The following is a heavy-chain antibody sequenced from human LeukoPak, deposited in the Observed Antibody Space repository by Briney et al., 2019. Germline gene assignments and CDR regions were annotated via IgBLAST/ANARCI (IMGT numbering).Heavy chain of an antibody. CDR3: ARDLTLPTYYDILTGSGYYYYYYGMDV. V-gene: IGHV3-21*01. CDR1: GFTFSSYS. CDR2: ISSSSSYI. J-gene: IGHJ6*02. D-gene: IGHD3-9*01. Sequence: PGGSLRLSCAASGFTFSSYSMNWVRQAPGKGLEWVSSISSSSSYIYCADSVKGRFTISRDNAKNSLYLQMNSLRAEDTAVYYCARDLTLPTYYDILTGSGYYYYYYGMDVWGQGTTVTVSS.